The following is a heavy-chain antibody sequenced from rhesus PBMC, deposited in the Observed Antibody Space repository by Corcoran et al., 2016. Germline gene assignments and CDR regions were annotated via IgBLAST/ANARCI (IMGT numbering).Heavy chain of an antibody. CDR3: ARSSVVVASEYFEF. D-gene: IGHD2-21*01. J-gene: IGHJ1*01. Sequence: QVTLKESGPALVKPTQTLTLTCTFSGFSISTRGMGVGWIRQPPGKALEWLALIYWDDDKYYSTSLKSRLTISKDTSKNQVVLTMTNMDPVDTATYYCARSSVVVASEYFEFWGQGALVTVSS. CDR2: IYWDDDK. CDR1: GFSISTRGMG. V-gene: IGHV2-174*01.